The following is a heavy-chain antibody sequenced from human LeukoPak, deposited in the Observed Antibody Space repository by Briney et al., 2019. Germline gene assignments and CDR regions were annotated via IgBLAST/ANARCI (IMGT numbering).Heavy chain of an antibody. CDR3: ARRKSPDY. CDR2: IYPGDSEI. V-gene: IGHV5-51*01. CDR1: GYSFTNYW. J-gene: IGHJ4*02. Sequence: VESLNISLKGSGYSFTNYWIGWVRQMPGKGLEWMGIIYPGDSEIIYSPSFQDQVTISADKSITTAYLQWSSLKASDSAMYYCARRKSPDYWGQGTLVTVSS.